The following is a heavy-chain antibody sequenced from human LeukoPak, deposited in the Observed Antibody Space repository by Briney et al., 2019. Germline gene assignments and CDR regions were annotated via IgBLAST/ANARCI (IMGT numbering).Heavy chain of an antibody. CDR3: ARATYERYSGSSFDY. V-gene: IGHV1-46*01. CDR2: INPSGGST. D-gene: IGHD1-26*01. J-gene: IGHJ4*02. CDR1: GYTFTSYY. Sequence: GASVKVSCKASGYTFTSYYMHWVRQAPGQGLEWMGIINPSGGSTSYAQKFQGRVTMTRDTSTSIVYMELSSLRSEDTAVYYCARATYERYSGSSFDYWGQGTLVTVSS.